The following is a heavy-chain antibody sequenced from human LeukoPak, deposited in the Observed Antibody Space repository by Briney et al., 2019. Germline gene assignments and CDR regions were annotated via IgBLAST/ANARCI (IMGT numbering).Heavy chain of an antibody. CDR1: GFTFSSYC. CDR3: AKDPEAASDTAMVMDY. J-gene: IGHJ4*02. V-gene: IGHV3-74*01. Sequence: GGSLRLSCAASGFTFSSYCMHWVRQAPGKGLVWVSRINSDGSSTSYADSVKGRFTPSRDNAKNTLYLQMNSLRAEDTAVYYCAKDPEAASDTAMVMDYWGQGTLVTVSS. D-gene: IGHD5-18*01. CDR2: INSDGSST.